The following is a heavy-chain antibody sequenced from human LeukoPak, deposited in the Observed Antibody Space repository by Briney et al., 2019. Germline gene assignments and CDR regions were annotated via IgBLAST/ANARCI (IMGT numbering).Heavy chain of an antibody. Sequence: PSQTLSLTCTVSGGSISSGGYYWSWIRQPPGKGLEWIGEINHSGSTNYDPSLKSRVTISVDTSKNQFSLKLSSVTAADTAVYYCARGYRGYDFYFDYWGQGTLVTVSS. CDR3: ARGYRGYDFYFDY. J-gene: IGHJ4*02. D-gene: IGHD3-16*01. CDR2: INHSGST. CDR1: GGSISSGGYY. V-gene: IGHV4-30-2*01.